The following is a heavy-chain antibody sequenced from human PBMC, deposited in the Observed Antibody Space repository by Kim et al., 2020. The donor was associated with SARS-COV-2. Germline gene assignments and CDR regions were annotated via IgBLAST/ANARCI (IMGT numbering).Heavy chain of an antibody. D-gene: IGHD2-2*02. CDR1: GYSISSGYY. CDR3: ARDLRLFVVVPAARPYYGMDV. V-gene: IGHV4-38-2*02. J-gene: IGHJ6*02. CDR2: IYHSGST. Sequence: SETLSLTCTVSGYSISSGYYWGWIRQPPGKGLEWIGSIYHSGSTYYNPSLKSRVTISVDTSKNQFSLKLSSVTAADTAVYYCARDLRLFVVVPAARPYYGMDVWGQGTTVTVSS.